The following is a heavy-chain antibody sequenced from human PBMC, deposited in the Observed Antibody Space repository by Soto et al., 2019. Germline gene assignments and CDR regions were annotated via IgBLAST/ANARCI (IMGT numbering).Heavy chain of an antibody. D-gene: IGHD3-10*01. V-gene: IGHV6-1*01. J-gene: IGHJ4*02. CDR1: GDSVSSNSAA. Sequence: PSQTLSLTCAISGDSVSSNSAAWNWIRPSPSRGLEWLGRTYYRSKWYNDYAVSVKSRITINPDTSKNQFSLQLNSVTPEDTAVYCCARVRGVLQWFGDSEYYFDYWGQDTLVTVSS. CDR3: ARVRGVLQWFGDSEYYFDY. CDR2: TYYRSKWYN.